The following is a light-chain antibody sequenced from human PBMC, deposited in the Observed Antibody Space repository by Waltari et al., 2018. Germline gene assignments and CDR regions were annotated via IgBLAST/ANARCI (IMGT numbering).Light chain of an antibody. Sequence: ETVLTQSPATLSLSPGERATLSCRASEDVSIYLAWYQQKPGQAPRLLIYVASNRATDIPARFSGSGSGTDFTLTISSLEPEDFALYYCQQRRNWPPLTFGGGTKVE. CDR3: QQRRNWPPLT. J-gene: IGKJ4*01. CDR1: EDVSIY. V-gene: IGKV3-11*01. CDR2: VAS.